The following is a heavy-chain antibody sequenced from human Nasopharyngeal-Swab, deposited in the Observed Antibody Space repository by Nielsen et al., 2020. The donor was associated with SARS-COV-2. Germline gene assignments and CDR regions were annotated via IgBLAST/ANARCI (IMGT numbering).Heavy chain of an antibody. D-gene: IGHD3-10*01. CDR3: ARRPPGIGPRAFDI. V-gene: IGHV4-39*01. CDR2: IYYSGST. Sequence: WIRQPSGKGLEWIGSIYYSGSTYYNPSLKSRVTISVDTSKNQFSLKLSSVTAADTAVYYCARRPPGIGPRAFDIWGQGTMVTVSS. J-gene: IGHJ3*02.